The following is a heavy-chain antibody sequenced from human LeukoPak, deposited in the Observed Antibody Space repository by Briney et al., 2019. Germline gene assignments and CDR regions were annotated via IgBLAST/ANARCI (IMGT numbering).Heavy chain of an antibody. CDR2: MNPNSGHT. V-gene: IGHV1-8*01. CDR1: GYTFTSYD. CDR3: ATVTRDCSRASCYNY. Sequence: ASVKVSCKASGYTFTSYDINWVRQATGQGLEWMGWMNPNSGHTGYAQKFQGRITMTSNTPISTAYMELSSLGSEDTAVYYCATVTRDCSRASCYNYWGQGTLVTVSS. J-gene: IGHJ4*02. D-gene: IGHD2-2*02.